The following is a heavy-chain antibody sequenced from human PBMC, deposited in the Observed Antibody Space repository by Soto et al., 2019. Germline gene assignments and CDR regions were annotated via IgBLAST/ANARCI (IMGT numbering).Heavy chain of an antibody. CDR1: GDSISSYY. Sequence: QVQLQESGPGLVKPSETLSLTCAVSGDSISSYYCMWIRQPPGKGLESIGYLYYGRSANYHPSLKSRVTLSVDTSANQCSLTLSSMTAADTAVYYCALRSMAVVLEYWGQGTLVTVSS. CDR2: LYYGRSA. V-gene: IGHV4-59*01. J-gene: IGHJ4*02. D-gene: IGHD2-15*01. CDR3: ALRSMAVVLEY.